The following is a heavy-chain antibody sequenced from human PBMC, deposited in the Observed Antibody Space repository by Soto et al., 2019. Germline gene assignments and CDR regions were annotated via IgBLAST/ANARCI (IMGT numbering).Heavy chain of an antibody. V-gene: IGHV4-61*01. CDR2: IYYSGST. Sequence: PSETLSLTCTVSGGSVSSGSYYWSWIRQPPGKGLEWIGYIYYSGSTNYNPSLKSRVTISVDTSKNQFSLKLSSVTPEDTAVYYCARASYSSRWYWYFDYWGQGSLVTVSS. D-gene: IGHD6-13*01. J-gene: IGHJ4*02. CDR1: GGSVSSGSYY. CDR3: ARASYSSRWYWYFDY.